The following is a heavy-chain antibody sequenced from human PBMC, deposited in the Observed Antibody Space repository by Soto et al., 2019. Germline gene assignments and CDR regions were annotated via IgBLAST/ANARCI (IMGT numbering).Heavy chain of an antibody. CDR3: ARDLRRFGVVGTKDPDY. D-gene: IGHD3-16*01. CDR1: GFTFSSYS. Sequence: EVQLVESGGGLVQPGGSLRLSCAASGFTFSSYSMNWVRQAPGKGLEWVSYISSSSSTIYYADSVKGRFTISRDNAKNSLYLQMNSLRDEDTAVYYCARDLRRFGVVGTKDPDYWGQGTLVTVSS. CDR2: ISSSSSTI. J-gene: IGHJ4*02. V-gene: IGHV3-48*02.